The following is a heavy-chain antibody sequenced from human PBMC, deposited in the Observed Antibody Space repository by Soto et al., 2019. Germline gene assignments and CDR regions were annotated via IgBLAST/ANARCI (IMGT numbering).Heavy chain of an antibody. CDR2: IKDGGLT. D-gene: IGHD5-12*01. V-gene: IGHV4-34*01. J-gene: IGHJ4*02. CDR1: GGSLSGYY. Sequence: QVQLQQWGAGLLKPSETLSLTCVVYGGSLSGYYWSWIRQPPGKGLEWIGEIKDGGLTNYSPSLKSRVTVSVDRPLNQFSLQLHPVTAADTAVYYCARGQEGVVATHWDQGALVTVSS. CDR3: ARGQEGVVATH.